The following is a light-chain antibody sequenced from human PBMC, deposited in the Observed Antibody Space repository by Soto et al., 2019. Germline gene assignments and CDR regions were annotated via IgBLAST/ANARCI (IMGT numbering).Light chain of an antibody. CDR3: QQYNSDLWT. CDR1: QRIRTW. V-gene: IGKV1-5*01. CDR2: DAS. Sequence: DIQMSQSPSTLSASVGDRVTITCRASQRIRTWLAWFQQKPGKAPKLLISDASSLESGVPSRFSGRGSRTEFTLTISSLQPDDFATYYCQQYNSDLWTFGQGTKSEI. J-gene: IGKJ1*01.